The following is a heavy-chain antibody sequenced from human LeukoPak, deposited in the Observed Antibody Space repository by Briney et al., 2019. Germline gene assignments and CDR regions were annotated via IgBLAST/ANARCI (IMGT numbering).Heavy chain of an antibody. CDR3: ARGSSSVIYYDY. CDR2: INSNSGGT. J-gene: IGHJ4*02. Sequence: ASVKVSCKASGYTFTGYYLHWVRQAPGQGLEWMGWINSNSGGTNYAQKVQGRVTMTADTSTSTSYMELRSLRSDDTAVYYCARGSSSVIYYDYWGQGTLVTVSP. D-gene: IGHD6-13*01. CDR1: GYTFTGYY. V-gene: IGHV1-2*02.